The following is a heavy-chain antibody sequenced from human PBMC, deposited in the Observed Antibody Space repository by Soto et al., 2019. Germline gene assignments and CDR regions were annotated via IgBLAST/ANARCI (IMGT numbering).Heavy chain of an antibody. CDR1: GFTFSSYG. CDR2: IWYDGSNK. D-gene: IGHD3-9*01. CDR3: AREYGILTGPYDY. Sequence: GGSLRLSCAASGFTFSSYGMHWVRQAPGKGLKWVAVIWYDGSNKYYADTVKGRFTISRDNSKNTLYLQMNSLRADYTAVYYCAREYGILTGPYDYWGQGTLVTVSS. J-gene: IGHJ4*02. V-gene: IGHV3-33*01.